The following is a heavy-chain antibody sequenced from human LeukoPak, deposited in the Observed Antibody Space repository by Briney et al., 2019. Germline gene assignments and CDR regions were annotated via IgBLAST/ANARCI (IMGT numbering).Heavy chain of an antibody. Sequence: PSETLSLTCAVYGGSFSGYYWSWIRQPPGKGLEWIGEINHSGSTNYNPSLKSRVTISVDTSKNQFSLKLSSVTAADTAVYYCARSSVAYYMDVWGKGTTVTISS. V-gene: IGHV4-34*01. D-gene: IGHD6-19*01. CDR3: ARSSVAYYMDV. J-gene: IGHJ6*03. CDR1: GGSFSGYY. CDR2: INHSGST.